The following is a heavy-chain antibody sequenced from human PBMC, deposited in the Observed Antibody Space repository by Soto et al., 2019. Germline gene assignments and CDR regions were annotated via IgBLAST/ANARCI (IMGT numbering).Heavy chain of an antibody. CDR2: INAGNGNT. J-gene: IGHJ4*02. CDR3: GRGDYYDIQDY. CDR1: GYTFTSYA. V-gene: IGHV1-3*01. Sequence: QVQLVQSGAEVKKPGASVKVSCKACGYTFTSYAMHWVRQAPGQRLECMGWINAGNGNTKYSQKFQGRVNITRYTYASTAYMEVSSMRSEYTAVYYCGRGDYYDIQDYWCQGTLVTVSS. D-gene: IGHD3-22*01.